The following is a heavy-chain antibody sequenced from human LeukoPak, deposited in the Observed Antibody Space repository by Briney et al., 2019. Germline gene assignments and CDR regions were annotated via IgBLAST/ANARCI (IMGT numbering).Heavy chain of an antibody. V-gene: IGHV3-7*01. D-gene: IGHD6-13*01. CDR3: ARLHSSSWYYFDY. CDR2: IKQDGSEK. Sequence: GGSLRLSCAASGFTFSSYWMSWVRQAPGKGLEWVANIKQDGSEKYYVDSVKGRFTISRDNAKNSLYLQMNSLRAEDTAVYYCARLHSSSWYYFDYWGQGTLVTVSS. CDR1: GFTFSSYW. J-gene: IGHJ4*02.